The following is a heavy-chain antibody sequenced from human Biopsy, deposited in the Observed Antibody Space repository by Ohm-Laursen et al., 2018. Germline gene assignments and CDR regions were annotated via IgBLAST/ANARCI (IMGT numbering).Heavy chain of an antibody. CDR2: ITGGGNYI. D-gene: IGHD3-9*01. CDR1: GFTFSSYW. V-gene: IGHV3-21*06. CDR3: ATAAYAPPYFDL. J-gene: IGHJ2*01. Sequence: SLRLSCTASGFTFSSYWMNWVRQAPGKGLEWVSSITGGGNYINYADSVRGRFTISRDNSKNSVYLVMSSLRAEDTAVYFCATAAYAPPYFDLWGRGTLVTVSS.